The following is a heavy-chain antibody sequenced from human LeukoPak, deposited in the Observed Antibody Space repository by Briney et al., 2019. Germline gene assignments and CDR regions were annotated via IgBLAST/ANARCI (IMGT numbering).Heavy chain of an antibody. CDR2: INSGGRRT. J-gene: IGHJ6*03. CDR3: AREVEVVPATMGAYYYYYMDV. D-gene: IGHD2-2*01. V-gene: IGHV3-74*01. CDR1: GFTISNHW. Sequence: GGSLRLSCAASGFTISNHWMHWVRQAPGNGLVWVSRINSGGRRTSYADSVKGRFTISRDNAKNTLYLQMNSLRPDDTAVYYCAREVEVVPATMGAYYYYYMDVWGKGTTVTVSS.